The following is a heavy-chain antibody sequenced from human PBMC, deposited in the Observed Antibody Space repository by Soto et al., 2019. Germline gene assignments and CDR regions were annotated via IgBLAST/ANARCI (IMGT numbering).Heavy chain of an antibody. Sequence: SETLSLTCAVSGGSISSGGYSWSWIRQPPGKGLEWIGYIYHSGSTYYNPSLKSRVTISVDRSKNQFSLKLSSVTAADTAVYYCARGWGVPRHPYYYGMDVWGQGTTVTVSS. CDR1: GGSISSGGYS. CDR3: ARGWGVPRHPYYYGMDV. CDR2: IYHSGST. J-gene: IGHJ6*02. V-gene: IGHV4-30-2*01. D-gene: IGHD3-16*01.